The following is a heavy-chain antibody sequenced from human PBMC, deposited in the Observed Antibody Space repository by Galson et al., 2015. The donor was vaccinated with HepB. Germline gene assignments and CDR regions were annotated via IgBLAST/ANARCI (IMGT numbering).Heavy chain of an antibody. D-gene: IGHD2-15*01. CDR1: GYTFTSYG. Sequence: VKVSCKASGYTFTSYGISWVRQAPGQGLEWMGWISAYNGNTNYAQKLQGRVTMTTDTSTSTAYMELRSLRSDDTAVYYCASDHSAGNAGSCSSDWGQVTLVTVSS. CDR2: ISAYNGNT. CDR3: ASDHSAGNAGSCSSD. J-gene: IGHJ4*02. V-gene: IGHV1-18*01.